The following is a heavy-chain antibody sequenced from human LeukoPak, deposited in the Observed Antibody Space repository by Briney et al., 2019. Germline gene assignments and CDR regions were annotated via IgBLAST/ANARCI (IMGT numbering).Heavy chain of an antibody. CDR2: IYYSGST. J-gene: IGHJ4*02. CDR1: GGSISSSSYY. D-gene: IGHD3-3*01. Sequence: PSETLSLTCTVSGGSISSSSYYWGWIRQPPGKGLEWIGSIYYSGSTYYNPSLKSRVTISVDTSKNQFSLKLSSVTAADTAVYYCARQPRGDRSTIFGSDETDWGQGTLVTVSS. V-gene: IGHV4-39*01. CDR3: ARQPRGDRSTIFGSDETD.